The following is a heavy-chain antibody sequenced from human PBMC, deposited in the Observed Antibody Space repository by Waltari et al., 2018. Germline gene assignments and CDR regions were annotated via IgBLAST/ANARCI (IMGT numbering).Heavy chain of an antibody. D-gene: IGHD3-10*01. Sequence: QVQLQESGPGLVKPSETLSLTCTVSGGSISSYYWSWIRQPPGKGLEWIGYIYYSGSTNYNPSLKSRVTISVDTSKNQFSLKLSSVTAADTAVYYCARGLSRIIWFDPWGQGTLVTVSS. CDR1: GGSISSYY. CDR3: ARGLSRIIWFDP. J-gene: IGHJ5*02. CDR2: IYYSGST. V-gene: IGHV4-59*01.